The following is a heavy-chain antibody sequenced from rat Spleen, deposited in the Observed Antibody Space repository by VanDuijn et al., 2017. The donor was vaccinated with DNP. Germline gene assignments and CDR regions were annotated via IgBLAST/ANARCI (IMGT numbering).Heavy chain of an antibody. CDR2: VWIGGTT. J-gene: IGHJ2*01. CDR1: GFSLTNHH. V-gene: IGHV2-30*01. Sequence: QVQLKESGPGLVQPSQTLSLACTVSGFSLTNHHVHWVRQPSGKGLEWMGVVWIGGTTHISSIFKSRVSITRDTSKSQVFLKVNSLQAEDTATYYCARDGQWNYLDYWGQGVMVTVAS. CDR3: ARDGQWNYLDY. D-gene: IGHD1-1*01.